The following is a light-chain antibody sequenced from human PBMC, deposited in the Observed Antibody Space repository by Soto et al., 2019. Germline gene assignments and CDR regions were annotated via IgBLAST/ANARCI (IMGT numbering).Light chain of an antibody. Sequence: QSALTQPASVSGSPGQSITISCTGTSSDVGAYNYVSWYQQHPGKAPKLMIYEVSNRPSGVSNRFSGSKSGNTASLTISGLQAEDEADYYWSSYTHSNTYVFGTGTKLTVL. CDR2: EVS. V-gene: IGLV2-14*01. J-gene: IGLJ1*01. CDR1: SSDVGAYNY. CDR3: SSYTHSNTYV.